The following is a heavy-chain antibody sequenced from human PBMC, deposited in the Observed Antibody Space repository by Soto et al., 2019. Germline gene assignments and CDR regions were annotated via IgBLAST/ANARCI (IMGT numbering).Heavy chain of an antibody. D-gene: IGHD6-19*01. Sequence: GSLRLACPTSVFTFSHYAIHWVRQAPGKGLEWLTVISYDGNNKHYADSVKGRFTISRANSSNTVYLQMNSLRPEDTAVYFCARDDYRYSSGWSRFWGQGTLVTVSS. CDR3: ARDDYRYSSGWSRF. CDR2: ISYDGNNK. CDR1: VFTFSHYA. J-gene: IGHJ4*02. V-gene: IGHV3-30*04.